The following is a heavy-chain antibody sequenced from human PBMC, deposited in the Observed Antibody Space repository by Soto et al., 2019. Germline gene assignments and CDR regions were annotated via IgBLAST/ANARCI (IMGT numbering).Heavy chain of an antibody. D-gene: IGHD2-15*01. CDR3: ARGGGRYGSGGSCYFI. V-gene: IGHV1-18*01. J-gene: IGHJ3*02. Sequence: ASVKVSCKASGYTFTSYGISWGRQAPGQGLEWMGWISAYNGNTNYAQKLQGRVTMTPDTSKSTAYMELRSLRSDDTAVYYCARGGGRYGSGGSCYFIWGQGTMVTVSS. CDR2: ISAYNGNT. CDR1: GYTFTSYG.